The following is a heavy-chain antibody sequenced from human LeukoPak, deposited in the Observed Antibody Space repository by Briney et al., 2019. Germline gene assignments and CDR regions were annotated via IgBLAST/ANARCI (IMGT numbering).Heavy chain of an antibody. CDR2: ISSSGSTI. Sequence: GGSLRLSCAASGFTFSSYEMNSVRPAPGKGLGWVSYISSSGSTIYYPDTVKGRFTISRDNAKNSLYLQMNSLRAEDTAVYYCAELGITMIGGVWGKGTTVTISS. D-gene: IGHD3-10*02. V-gene: IGHV3-48*03. CDR3: AELGITMIGGV. CDR1: GFTFSSYE. J-gene: IGHJ6*04.